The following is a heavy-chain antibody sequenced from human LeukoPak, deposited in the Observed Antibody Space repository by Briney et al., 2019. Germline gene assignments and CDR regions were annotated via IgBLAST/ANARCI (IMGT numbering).Heavy chain of an antibody. Sequence: GRSLRLSCVASGFTFETYHMNWVRQAPGKGLEWLSGITSGASVIYYADSVRGRFTISRDAAVNSVFLQMSGLTVDDTAVYYCARKRLADRGDDTSFGGTPFDSWGQGTLVIVSS. D-gene: IGHD3-16*01. CDR3: ARKRLADRGDDTSFGGTPFDS. J-gene: IGHJ4*02. CDR1: GFTFETYH. V-gene: IGHV3-48*03. CDR2: ITSGASVI.